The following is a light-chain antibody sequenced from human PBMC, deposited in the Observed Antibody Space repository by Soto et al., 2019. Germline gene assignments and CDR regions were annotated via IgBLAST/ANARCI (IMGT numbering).Light chain of an antibody. J-gene: IGKJ1*01. Sequence: DIQLTQSPSFLSASVGDRVTITCRASQGISSYLAWYQQKPGKAPKLLIYAASTLQSGVPSRFSGSGSGTEFPLTISSLQPEDFATYYCQQLNSYPPWTFGQGTNVEIK. CDR1: QGISSY. CDR3: QQLNSYPPWT. V-gene: IGKV1-9*01. CDR2: AAS.